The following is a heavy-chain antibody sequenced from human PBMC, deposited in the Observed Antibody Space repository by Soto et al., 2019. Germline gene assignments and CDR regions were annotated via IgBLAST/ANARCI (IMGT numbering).Heavy chain of an antibody. Sequence: XGSLRLSCAASGFSFRSFYMIWVRQAPGRGLEWVSSISPSSSFLNYADSVKGRFTISRDNAKSSVNLQMNSLRAEDTAVYYCARVGTDYGSGSPYYSDYWGQGTLVTVPS. CDR3: ARVGTDYGSGSPYYSDY. J-gene: IGHJ4*02. CDR2: ISPSSSFL. D-gene: IGHD3-10*01. CDR1: GFSFRSFY. V-gene: IGHV3-21*06.